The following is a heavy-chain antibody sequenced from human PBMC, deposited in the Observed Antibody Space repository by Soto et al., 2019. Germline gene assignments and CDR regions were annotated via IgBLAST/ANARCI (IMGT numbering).Heavy chain of an antibody. J-gene: IGHJ6*03. V-gene: IGHV4-31*03. CDR1: GGSISSGGYY. CDR3: ARGGRKIFGVVIIPTAHHYSMDV. Sequence: SETLSLTCTVSGGSISSGGYYWSWIRQHPGKGLEWIGYIYYSGSTYYNPSLKSRVTISVDTSKNQFSLKLSSVTAADTAVYYCARGGRKIFGVVIIPTAHHYSMDVWGTGTTVTVFS. CDR2: IYYSGST. D-gene: IGHD3-3*01.